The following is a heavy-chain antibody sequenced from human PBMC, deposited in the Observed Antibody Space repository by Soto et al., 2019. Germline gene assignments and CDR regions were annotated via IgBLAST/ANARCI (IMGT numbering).Heavy chain of an antibody. CDR3: ARVLAVTGSFDY. CDR2: IYDRGST. Sequence: ASETLSLTCNVSGGSISGYYWGWIRQSPGKGLEWIGYIYDRGSTNYNPSLKSRVTISLETSKNQFSLKLTSVTAADTAVYYCARVLAVTGSFDYWGQGTLVTSPQ. V-gene: IGHV4-59*01. CDR1: GGSISGYY. D-gene: IGHD6-19*01. J-gene: IGHJ4*02.